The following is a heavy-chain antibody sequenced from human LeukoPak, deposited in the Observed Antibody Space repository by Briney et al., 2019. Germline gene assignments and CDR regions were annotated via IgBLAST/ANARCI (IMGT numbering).Heavy chain of an antibody. CDR3: ARHLGTVEP. D-gene: IGHD3-16*01. J-gene: IGHJ5*02. V-gene: IGHV4-59*08. CDR2: IYYSGST. CDR1: GGSISSYY. Sequence: SETLSLTCTVSGGSISSYYWSWIRQPPGKGLEWIGYIYYSGSTNYNPSLKSRVTISVDTSKNQFSLKLGSVTAADTAVYYCARHLGTVEPWGQGTLVTVSS.